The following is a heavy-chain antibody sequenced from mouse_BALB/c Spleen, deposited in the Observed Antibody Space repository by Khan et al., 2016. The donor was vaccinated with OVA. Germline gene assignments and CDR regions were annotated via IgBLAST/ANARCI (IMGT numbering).Heavy chain of an antibody. CDR1: GYSFTGYY. CDR3: ARGYDFFAY. D-gene: IGHD2-14*01. Sequence: VQLQQSGPDLVKPGASVKMSCKASGYSFTGYYMNWVKQSHGKSLECIGRVNPNTGTTNYNQKFRGKAILIVDTSSSTAYMELRSRTSEDSAVYYCARGYDFFAYWGQGTLVTVSA. J-gene: IGHJ3*01. V-gene: IGHV1-26*01. CDR2: VNPNTGTT.